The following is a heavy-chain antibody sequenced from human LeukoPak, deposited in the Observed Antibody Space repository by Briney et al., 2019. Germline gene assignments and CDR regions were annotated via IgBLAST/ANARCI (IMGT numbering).Heavy chain of an antibody. Sequence: SETLSLTCTVSGGSISSYYWSWIRQPPGKGLEWIGYIYYDGSTNYNPSLKSRVTISVDTSKNQFSLKLRSVTAADTAVYYCARDLVAVAGIDYWGQGTLVTVSS. D-gene: IGHD6-19*01. J-gene: IGHJ4*02. CDR1: GGSISSYY. CDR2: IYYDGST. CDR3: ARDLVAVAGIDY. V-gene: IGHV4-59*01.